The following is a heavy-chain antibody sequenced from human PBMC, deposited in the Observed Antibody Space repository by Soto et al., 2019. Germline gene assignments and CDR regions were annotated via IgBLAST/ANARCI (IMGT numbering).Heavy chain of an antibody. V-gene: IGHV4-59*08. D-gene: IGHD3-10*01. CDR3: ARRSRTYYYGSGSYYRPGPFDY. J-gene: IGHJ4*02. CDR1: GGSISSYY. Sequence: LSLTCTVSGGSISSYYWSWIRQPPGKGLEWIGYIYYSGSTNYNPSLKSRVTISVDTSKNQFSLKLSSVTAADTAVYYCARRSRTYYYGSGSYYRPGPFDYWGQGTLVTVSS. CDR2: IYYSGST.